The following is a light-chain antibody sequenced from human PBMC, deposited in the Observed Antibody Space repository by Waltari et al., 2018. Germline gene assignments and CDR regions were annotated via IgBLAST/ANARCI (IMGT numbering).Light chain of an antibody. CDR3: LQAYRFPLT. Sequence: IQMTQSPSSVSASVGDRVTTTCRASQNISSWLAWYQQRPGKAPRILIYTASTLQSGVPPRFSGGGSGTDFTLTINRLQPEDFGSYYCLQAYRFPLTFGPGTKVDLK. CDR2: TAS. J-gene: IGKJ3*01. V-gene: IGKV1-12*01. CDR1: QNISSW.